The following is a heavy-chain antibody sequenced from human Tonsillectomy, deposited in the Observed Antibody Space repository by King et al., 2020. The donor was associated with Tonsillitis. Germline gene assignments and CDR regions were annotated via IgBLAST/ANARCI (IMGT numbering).Heavy chain of an antibody. J-gene: IGHJ4*02. D-gene: IGHD3-22*01. CDR1: GGSISSYY. Sequence: HVQLQESGPGLVKPSETLSLTCTVSGGSISSYYWSWFRQPPGKGLEGIGHIYYSRRTNYNPSLQSRVTISVDTSKKQFSLKLSSVTAADTAVYYCARDQNYYDSSGYYRGGFDYWGQGTLVTVSS. V-gene: IGHV4-59*01. CDR3: ARDQNYYDSSGYYRGGFDY. CDR2: IYYSRRT.